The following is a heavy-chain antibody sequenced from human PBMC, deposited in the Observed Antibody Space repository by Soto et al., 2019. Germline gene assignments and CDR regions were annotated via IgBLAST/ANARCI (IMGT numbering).Heavy chain of an antibody. CDR2: INAGNGNT. J-gene: IGHJ4*02. D-gene: IGHD5-18*01. CDR3: ARDPSAGPYSYGSLPTSYFVY. V-gene: IGHV1-3*01. CDR1: GYTFTSYA. Sequence: GASVKVSCKASGYTFTSYAMHWVRQAPGQRLEWMGWINAGNGNTKYSQKFQGRVTITRDTSASTAYMELSSLRSEDTAVYYCARDPSAGPYSYGSLPTSYFVYWGQGTLVTVSS.